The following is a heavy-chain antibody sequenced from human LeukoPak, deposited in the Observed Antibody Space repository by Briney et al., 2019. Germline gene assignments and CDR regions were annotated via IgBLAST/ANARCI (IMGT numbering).Heavy chain of an antibody. CDR1: GFTFSSYS. V-gene: IGHV3-21*01. J-gene: IGHJ4*02. CDR3: ARQNYYGSGSLYYFDY. CDR2: ISSSSSYI. D-gene: IGHD3-10*01. Sequence: GGSLRLSCAASGFTFSSYSMNWVRQAPGKGLEWVSSISSSSSYIYYADSVKGRFTISRDNAKNSLYLQMNSLRAEDTAVYYCARQNYYGSGSLYYFDYWGQGTLVTVSS.